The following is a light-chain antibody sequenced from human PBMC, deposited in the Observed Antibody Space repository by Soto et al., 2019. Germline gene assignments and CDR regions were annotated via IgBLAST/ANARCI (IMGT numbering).Light chain of an antibody. J-gene: IGKJ1*01. CDR1: QSVNNN. CDR2: GIS. V-gene: IGKV3-15*01. CDR3: QQYNNWRT. Sequence: EIVMTQSPATLSVSPGERATLSCRASQSVNNNLAWYQQTPGQAPRLLIHGISTRATGVPARFSGSGSGTEFTLTISSLQSEDFALYYCQQYNNWRTFGQGTKVDI.